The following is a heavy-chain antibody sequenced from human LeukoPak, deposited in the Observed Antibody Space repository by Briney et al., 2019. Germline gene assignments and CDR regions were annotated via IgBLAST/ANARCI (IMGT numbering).Heavy chain of an antibody. CDR3: ARHVNYYDSSGKYYYYYYMDV. V-gene: IGHV4-39*01. Sequence: SETLSLTCTVCGGSISSSSYYWGWIRQPPEKGLEWIGSIYYSGSTYYNPSLKSRVTISVDTSKNQFSLKLSSVTAADTAVYYCARHVNYYDSSGKYYYYYYMDVWGKGTTVTVSS. D-gene: IGHD3-22*01. CDR1: GGSISSSSYY. J-gene: IGHJ6*03. CDR2: IYYSGST.